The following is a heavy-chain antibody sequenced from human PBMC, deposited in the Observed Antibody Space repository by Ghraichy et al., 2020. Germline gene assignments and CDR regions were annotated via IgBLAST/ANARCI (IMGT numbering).Heavy chain of an antibody. J-gene: IGHJ4*02. CDR1: GFTFDDYA. D-gene: IGHD3-22*01. CDR2: ISWNSGSI. V-gene: IGHV3-9*01. Sequence: GGSLRLSCAASGFTFDDYAMHWVRQAPGKGLEWVSGISWNSGSIGYADSVKGRFTISRDNAKNSLYLQMNSLRAEDTALYYCAKDGGDSSGSFDYWGQGTLVTVSS. CDR3: AKDGGDSSGSFDY.